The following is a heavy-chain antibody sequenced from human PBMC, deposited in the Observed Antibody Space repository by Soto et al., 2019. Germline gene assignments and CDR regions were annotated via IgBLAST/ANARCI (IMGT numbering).Heavy chain of an antibody. D-gene: IGHD6-19*01. Sequence: QVTLKESGPVLVKPTETLTLRCTVSGLSITDSEMGVSWIRQPPGQPLEWLAHIDSSGEKAYRTFLKSRLAISKDTSKCKIVLTMTNMDPADTATYYCARRHLAVAVSPWFDPWGQGIPVTVSS. CDR3: ARRHLAVAVSPWFDP. CDR2: IDSSGEK. V-gene: IGHV2-26*01. J-gene: IGHJ5*02. CDR1: GLSITDSEMG.